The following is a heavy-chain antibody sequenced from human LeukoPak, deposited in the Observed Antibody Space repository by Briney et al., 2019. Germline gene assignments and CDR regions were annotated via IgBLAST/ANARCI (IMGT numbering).Heavy chain of an antibody. CDR1: GGSISSYY. D-gene: IGHD3-10*01. CDR2: IYYSGST. CDR3: ARHTGSGSSYPLGY. J-gene: IGHJ4*02. Sequence: SETLSLTCTVSGGSISSYYWSWIRQPPGKGLEWIGYIYYSGSTNYNPSLKSRVTISVDTSKNQFSLKLSSVTAADTAVYYCARHTGSGSSYPLGYWGQGTLVTVSS. V-gene: IGHV4-59*08.